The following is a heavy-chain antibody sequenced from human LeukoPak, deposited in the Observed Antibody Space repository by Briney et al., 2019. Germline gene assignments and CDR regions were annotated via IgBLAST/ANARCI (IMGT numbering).Heavy chain of an antibody. Sequence: SETLSLTCTVSGGSISSSSYYWGWIRQPPGKGLEWIGSIYYSGSTYYNPSLKSRVTISVDTSKNQFSLKLSSVTAADTAVYYCARHDYDYGEPGAFDYWGQGTLVTVPS. J-gene: IGHJ4*02. D-gene: IGHD4-17*01. CDR1: GGSISSSSYY. CDR2: IYYSGST. V-gene: IGHV4-39*01. CDR3: ARHDYDYGEPGAFDY.